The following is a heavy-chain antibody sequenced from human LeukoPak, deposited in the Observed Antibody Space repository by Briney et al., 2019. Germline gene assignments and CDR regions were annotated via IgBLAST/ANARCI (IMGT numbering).Heavy chain of an antibody. CDR2: IRQDETEK. V-gene: IGHV3-7*01. D-gene: IGHD2-15*01. Sequence: GGSLRLSCAASGFTLTTYWMTWVRQAPGKGLEWVANIRQDETEKSYVDSVKGRFIISRDNAKNSLYLLMNSLRVEDTAVYYCARRYCSGGSCYPIVDYWGQGTLVIVSS. J-gene: IGHJ4*02. CDR1: GFTLTTYW. CDR3: ARRYCSGGSCYPIVDY.